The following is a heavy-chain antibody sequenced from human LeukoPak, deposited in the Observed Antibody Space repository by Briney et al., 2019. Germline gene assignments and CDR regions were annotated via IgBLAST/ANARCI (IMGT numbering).Heavy chain of an antibody. CDR3: ARGVAGYCFDY. Sequence: SETLSLTCTVSGGSISSYYWSWIRQPPGKGLEWIGYIYYSGSTNYNPSLKSRVTISVDTSKNQFSLKLSSVTAADTAVYYCARGVAGYCFDYWGQGTLVTVSS. J-gene: IGHJ4*02. D-gene: IGHD6-19*01. V-gene: IGHV4-59*01. CDR2: IYYSGST. CDR1: GGSISSYY.